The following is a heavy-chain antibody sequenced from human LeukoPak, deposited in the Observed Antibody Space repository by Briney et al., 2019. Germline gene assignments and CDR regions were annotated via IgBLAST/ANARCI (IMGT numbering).Heavy chain of an antibody. V-gene: IGHV4-34*01. CDR3: ARGPQYRYGPRRYFDY. Sequence: SETLSLTCAVYGGSFSGYYWSWIRQPPGKGLEWIGEINHSGSTNYNPSLKSRVTISVDTSKNQFSLKLSSVTAADTAVYYCARGPQYRYGPRRYFDYWGQGTLVTVSS. J-gene: IGHJ4*02. CDR2: INHSGST. CDR1: GGSFSGYY. D-gene: IGHD5-18*01.